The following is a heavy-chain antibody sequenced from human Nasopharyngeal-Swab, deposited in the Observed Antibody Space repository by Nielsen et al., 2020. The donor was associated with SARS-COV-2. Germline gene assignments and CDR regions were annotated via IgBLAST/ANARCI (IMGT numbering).Heavy chain of an antibody. Sequence: GESLKISCAASGFSFDSYIMNWVRKAPGKGLEWVSSITSTGAYIYYGGSVKGRFTISRDNARKSLYLQMNSLKAEDTAVYYCARESGGWQPYFDSWGQGTLVTVSS. J-gene: IGHJ4*02. CDR2: ITSTGAYI. V-gene: IGHV3-21*01. D-gene: IGHD6-19*01. CDR1: GFSFDSYI. CDR3: ARESGGWQPYFDS.